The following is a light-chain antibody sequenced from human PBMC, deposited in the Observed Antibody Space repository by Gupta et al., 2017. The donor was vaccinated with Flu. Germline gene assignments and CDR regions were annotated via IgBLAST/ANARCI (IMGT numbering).Light chain of an antibody. V-gene: IGLV2-14*01. J-gene: IGLJ1*01. CDR2: EVS. CDR3: SSYTSSSTHYV. CDR1: SSDVGGYNY. Sequence: QSALTQPASVSGSPGQSITFSCTGTSSDVGGYNYVSWYQQHPGKAPKLMIYEVSNRPSGVSHRFSGSKSGNTASLTISGLQAEDEADYYCSSYTSSSTHYVFGAGTKVTVL.